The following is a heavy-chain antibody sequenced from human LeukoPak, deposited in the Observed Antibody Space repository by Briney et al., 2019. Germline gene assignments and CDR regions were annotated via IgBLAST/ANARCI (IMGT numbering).Heavy chain of an antibody. CDR3: ARTIATGLKYFKD. D-gene: IGHD2-21*01. J-gene: IGHJ4*02. Sequence: PSETLSLTCTVSGVSISSGSYYWSWIRQHPGKGLEWIGYIHYSGDTYYNPSLKSRVTISVDTSKNQFSLKLSSVTAADTAVYYCARTIATGLKYFKDWGQGSLVTVAS. CDR2: IHYSGDT. CDR1: GVSISSGSYY. V-gene: IGHV4-31*03.